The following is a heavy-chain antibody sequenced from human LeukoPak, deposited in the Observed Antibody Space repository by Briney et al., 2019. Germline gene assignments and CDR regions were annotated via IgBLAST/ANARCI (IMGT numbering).Heavy chain of an antibody. Sequence: SVKVSFKASGFTFTSSAMQWVRQARGQRVEWIGWIVDGSGNTNYAQKFQERVTITRDMSTSTHYMELSSLRSEDTAVYYCAAGNSGSYRYWGQGTLVTVSS. J-gene: IGHJ4*02. V-gene: IGHV1-58*02. CDR1: GFTFTSSA. CDR3: AAGNSGSYRY. D-gene: IGHD1-26*01. CDR2: IVDGSGNT.